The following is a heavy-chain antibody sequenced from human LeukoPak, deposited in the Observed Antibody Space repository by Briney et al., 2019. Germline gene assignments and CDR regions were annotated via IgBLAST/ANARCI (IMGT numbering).Heavy chain of an antibody. CDR3: ARVVHYGSGPAVG. Sequence: GGSLRLSCAASGFPFSGYYMSWIRQAPGKGLEWVSYISSSGDTIYYADSVKGRFTISRDNAKNSVHLQMNSLRAEDTAVYYCARVVHYGSGPAVGWGQGTLVTVSS. V-gene: IGHV3-11*01. CDR2: ISSSGDTI. D-gene: IGHD3-10*01. J-gene: IGHJ4*02. CDR1: GFPFSGYY.